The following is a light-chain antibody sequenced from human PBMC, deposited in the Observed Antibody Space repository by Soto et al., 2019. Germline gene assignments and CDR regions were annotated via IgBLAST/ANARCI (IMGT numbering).Light chain of an antibody. CDR3: QQYGSSPIT. J-gene: IGKJ5*01. V-gene: IGKV3-15*01. Sequence: EIVMTQSPATLSVSPVERATLSCRAIQSVSSNLAWYQQKPGQAPRLLIYGASTRATGIPARFSGSGSGTDFTLTISRLEPEDFAVYYCQQYGSSPITFGQGTRLEIK. CDR1: QSVSSN. CDR2: GAS.